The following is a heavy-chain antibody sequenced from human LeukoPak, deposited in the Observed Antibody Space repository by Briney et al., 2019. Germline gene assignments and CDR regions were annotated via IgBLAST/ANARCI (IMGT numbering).Heavy chain of an antibody. D-gene: IGHD6-19*01. CDR1: AGSNSSSIYY. CDR2: IYYSGST. Sequence: PSETLSLTCTVSAGSNSSSIYYWGWIRQPPGKGLEWIGSIYYSGSTHYNPSLKGRVTISVDTSKNQCSLQLSSVTAADTAVYYCASNSSAWNSDYWGQGTLVTVSS. CDR3: ASNSSAWNSDY. V-gene: IGHV4-39*01. J-gene: IGHJ4*02.